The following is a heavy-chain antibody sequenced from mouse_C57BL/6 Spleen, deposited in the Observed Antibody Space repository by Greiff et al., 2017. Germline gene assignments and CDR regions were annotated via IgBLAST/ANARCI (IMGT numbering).Heavy chain of an antibody. CDR2: IDPSDSYT. J-gene: IGHJ4*01. V-gene: IGHV1-50*01. CDR1: GYTFTSYW. Sequence: VQLQQSGAELVKPGASVKLSCKASGYTFTSYWMQWVKQRPGQGLEWIGEIDPSDSYTNYNQKFKGKATLTVDTSSSTAYMQLSSLTSEDSAVYYCARSKDYWGQGTSVTVSS. CDR3: ARSKDY.